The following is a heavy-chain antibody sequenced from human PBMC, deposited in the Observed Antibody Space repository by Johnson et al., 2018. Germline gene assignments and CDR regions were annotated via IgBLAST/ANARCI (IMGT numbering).Heavy chain of an antibody. V-gene: IGHV3-33*01. CDR3: ARARMPYGDYLEYFQH. CDR2: IWYDGSNK. J-gene: IGHJ1*01. D-gene: IGHD4-17*01. CDR1: EFTFSTYG. Sequence: VQLVESGGGVVQXGRSLRLXCAASEFTFSTYGMHWVRQAPGKGLEWVAVIWYDGSNKYYADSVKGRFTISRDNSKNTLYLQMKSLRAEDTAVYYCARARMPYGDYLEYFQHWGQGTLVTVSS.